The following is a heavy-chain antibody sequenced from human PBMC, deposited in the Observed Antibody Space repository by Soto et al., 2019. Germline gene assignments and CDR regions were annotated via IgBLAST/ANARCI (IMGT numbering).Heavy chain of an antibody. Sequence: GASVKVSCKASGYTFTDYGISWVRQAPGQGLEWMGWISAYNRNTNYAQKFQGRVTMTTDTSTSTAYMELRSLRSDDTAVYYCAILRFLEWPFDFWGQGTLVSVSS. CDR3: AILRFLEWPFDF. D-gene: IGHD3-3*01. J-gene: IGHJ4*02. CDR2: ISAYNRNT. CDR1: GYTFTDYG. V-gene: IGHV1-18*01.